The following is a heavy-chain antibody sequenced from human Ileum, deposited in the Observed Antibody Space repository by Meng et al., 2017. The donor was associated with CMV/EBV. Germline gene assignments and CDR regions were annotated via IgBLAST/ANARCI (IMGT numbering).Heavy chain of an antibody. Sequence: GQRQESGPGLVKPSETLSLTCSVSGASIRSYCWSWIRQPAGKGLEWIGRFTARGNTNYNPSLKSRVTMSLDTSLNQFSLRLNSVTAADTAVYYCARDVIRDDTGSWFDPWGQGTLVTVSS. J-gene: IGHJ5*02. D-gene: IGHD3-9*01. V-gene: IGHV4-4*07. CDR2: FTARGNT. CDR3: ARDVIRDDTGSWFDP. CDR1: GASIRSYC.